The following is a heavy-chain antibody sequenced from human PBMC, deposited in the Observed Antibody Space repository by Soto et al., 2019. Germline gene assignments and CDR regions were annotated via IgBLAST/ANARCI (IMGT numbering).Heavy chain of an antibody. CDR3: VRGGGGGLFDP. CDR2: ISPGSRYP. J-gene: IGHJ5*02. Sequence: NPGGPLRLSCAGSGFTFGDSYMSWIRQAPGKGLEWLSYISPGSRYPAYADSVKGRFTISRDNAKRSLYLQMMSLTAEDTAIYYCVRGGGGGLFDPWGQGTMVTVSS. CDR1: GFTFGDSY. V-gene: IGHV3-11*06. D-gene: IGHD2-15*01.